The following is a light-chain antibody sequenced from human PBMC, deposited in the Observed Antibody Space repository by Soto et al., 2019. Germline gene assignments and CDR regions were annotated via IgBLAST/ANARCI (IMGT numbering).Light chain of an antibody. Sequence: QSVLTQPPSASGTPGQRVTISCSGSSSNIGSNTINWYQQLPGTAPKLLMYSNNPRPSGVPDRFSGSKSGTSASLAISGLQSADEADYYCAAWDDSLNGVVFGGGTKLTVL. V-gene: IGLV1-44*01. CDR2: SNN. CDR3: AAWDDSLNGVV. J-gene: IGLJ2*01. CDR1: SSNIGSNT.